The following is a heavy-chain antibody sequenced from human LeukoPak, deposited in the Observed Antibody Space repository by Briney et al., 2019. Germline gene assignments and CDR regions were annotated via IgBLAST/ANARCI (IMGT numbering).Heavy chain of an antibody. V-gene: IGHV3-48*03. D-gene: IGHD3-10*01. CDR3: ARENYYGSGSGDYFDN. Sequence: AGGSLRLSCAASAFILSDYEMNWVRQAPGKGLEWVSYISSSGSSIYYADSVKGRFTISRDNAKNSLYLQMNSLRAEDTAVYYCARENYYGSGSGDYFDNWGQGTLVTVSS. J-gene: IGHJ4*02. CDR1: AFILSDYE. CDR2: ISSSGSSI.